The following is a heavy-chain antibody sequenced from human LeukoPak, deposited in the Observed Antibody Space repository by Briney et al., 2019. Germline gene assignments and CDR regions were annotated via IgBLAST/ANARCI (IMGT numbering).Heavy chain of an antibody. CDR3: ARVKRTDYYDSSGRGAFDI. J-gene: IGHJ3*02. CDR1: GGSISSSSYY. D-gene: IGHD3-22*01. V-gene: IGHV4-39*07. Sequence: PSETLSLTCTVSGGSISSSSYYWGWIRQPPGKGLEWIGSIYYSGSTYYNPSLKSRVTISVDTSKNQFSLKLSSVTAADTAVYYCARVKRTDYYDSSGRGAFDIWGQGTMVTVSS. CDR2: IYYSGST.